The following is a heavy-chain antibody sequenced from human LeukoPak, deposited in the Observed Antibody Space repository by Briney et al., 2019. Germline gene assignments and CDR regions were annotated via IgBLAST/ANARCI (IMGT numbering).Heavy chain of an antibody. Sequence: SETLSLTCTVPGYSISSGYYWGWIRQPPGKGLEWIGSIYHSGSTYYNPSLKSRVTISVDTSKNQFSLKLSSVTAADTAVYYCARVRWELLPSSFDYWGQGTLVTVSS. D-gene: IGHD1-26*01. CDR1: GYSISSGYY. V-gene: IGHV4-38-2*02. J-gene: IGHJ4*02. CDR2: IYHSGST. CDR3: ARVRWELLPSSFDY.